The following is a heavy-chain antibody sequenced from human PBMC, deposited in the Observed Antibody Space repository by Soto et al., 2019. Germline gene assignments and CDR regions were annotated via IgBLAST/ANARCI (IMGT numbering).Heavy chain of an antibody. Sequence: SETLSLTCTVSGGSISSGGYYWSWIRQHPGKGLEWIGYIYYSGSTYYNPSLKSRVTISVDTSKNQFSLKLSSVTAADTAVYYCARECFVWDCSSTSSVNPDRCCAFDIWGQGTMVTVSS. V-gene: IGHV4-31*03. J-gene: IGHJ3*02. D-gene: IGHD2-2*01. CDR1: GGSISSGGYY. CDR3: ARECFVWDCSSTSSVNPDRCCAFDI. CDR2: IYYSGST.